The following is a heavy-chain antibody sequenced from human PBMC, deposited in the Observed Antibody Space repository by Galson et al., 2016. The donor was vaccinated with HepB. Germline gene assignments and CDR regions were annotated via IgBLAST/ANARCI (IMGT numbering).Heavy chain of an antibody. CDR2: INPNADST. Sequence: SVKVSCKASGYTFTSYQMHWVRQAPGQGLEWMGIINPNADSTTYAQKFQGGVTMTRDTSTSTVYMELSSLRSEDTAVYYCAREGGYYSLYYYGMDVWGQGTTVTVSS. CDR1: GYTFTSYQ. V-gene: IGHV1-46*01. J-gene: IGHJ6*02. CDR3: AREGGYYSLYYYGMDV. D-gene: IGHD3-3*01.